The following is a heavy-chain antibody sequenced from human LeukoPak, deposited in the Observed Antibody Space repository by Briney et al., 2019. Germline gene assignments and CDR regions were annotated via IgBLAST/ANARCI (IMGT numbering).Heavy chain of an antibody. CDR3: ARLLGQSTIYDL. J-gene: IGHJ5*02. CDR2: INQDASRK. CDR1: GFTLNRHW. D-gene: IGHD5/OR15-5a*01. V-gene: IGHV3-7*01. Sequence: GGSLRLSCAASGFTLNRHWMSWVRQVAGKGLEWVASINQDASRKHYVDSVKGRFTVSRDNAENSMSLQMDGLRDEDTAIYYCARLLGQSTIYDLWGQGTLVTVSS.